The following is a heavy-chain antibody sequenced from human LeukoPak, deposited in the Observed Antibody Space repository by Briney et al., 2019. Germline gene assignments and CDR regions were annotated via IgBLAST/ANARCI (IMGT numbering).Heavy chain of an antibody. CDR1: GYTFTGYY. J-gene: IGHJ4*02. CDR3: ARGGRIAAAVTPY. Sequence: SVKVSCKASGYTFTGYYMHWVRQAPGQGLEWMGWINPNSGGTNYAQKFQGWVTMTRDTSISTAYMELSRLRSDDTAVYYCARGGRIAAAVTPYWAQGTLVTVSS. V-gene: IGHV1-2*04. D-gene: IGHD6-13*01. CDR2: INPNSGGT.